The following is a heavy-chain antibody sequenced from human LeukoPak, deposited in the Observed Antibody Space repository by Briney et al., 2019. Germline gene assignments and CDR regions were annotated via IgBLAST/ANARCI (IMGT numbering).Heavy chain of an antibody. J-gene: IGHJ4*02. CDR3: ARAALDYYDSSGEFDY. Sequence: GGSLRLSCAASGFTFSSYAMHWVRQAPGKGLEWVAVISYDGSNKYYADSVKGRFTISRDNSKNTLYLQMNSLRAEDTAVYYCARAALDYYDSSGEFDYWGQGTLATVSS. V-gene: IGHV3-30-3*01. CDR2: ISYDGSNK. CDR1: GFTFSSYA. D-gene: IGHD3-22*01.